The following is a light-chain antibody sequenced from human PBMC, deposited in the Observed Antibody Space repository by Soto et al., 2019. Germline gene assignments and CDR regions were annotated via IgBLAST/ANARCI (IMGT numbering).Light chain of an antibody. CDR2: GAS. V-gene: IGKV3-20*01. CDR3: PQYGSSLLT. Sequence: EIVLTQSPCTLSLSPGERATLSCRASQSVSSEKLAWYQQKPGQAPRLLIFGASGRATGIPERFSGSGSGTDFSLTISRLEPADSAVYYCPQYGSSLLTFGGGTKVEIK. J-gene: IGKJ4*01. CDR1: QSVSSEK.